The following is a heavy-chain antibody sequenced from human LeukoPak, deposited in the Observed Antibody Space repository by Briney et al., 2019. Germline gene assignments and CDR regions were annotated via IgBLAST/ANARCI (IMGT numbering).Heavy chain of an antibody. Sequence: GASVKVSCEASGYTFTGYYMHWVRQAPGQGLEWMGWINPDSGGTNNAQKLQGRVTMTRDTSISTAYMELSRLRSDDTAVYYCARTFYDTLDSDAFDFWGQGTMVIVSS. D-gene: IGHD2/OR15-2a*01. CDR1: GYTFTGYY. CDR2: INPDSGGT. V-gene: IGHV1-2*02. CDR3: ARTFYDTLDSDAFDF. J-gene: IGHJ3*01.